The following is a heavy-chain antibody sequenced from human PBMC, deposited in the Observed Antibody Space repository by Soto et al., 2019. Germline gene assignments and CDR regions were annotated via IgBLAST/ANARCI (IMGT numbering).Heavy chain of an antibody. D-gene: IGHD1-26*01. CDR3: ARDSTSGSYYAYYFDY. Sequence: PWWSLRLSCSASVFTCSSYSMNWFRQAPGKGLEWVSSISSSSSYIYYADSVKGRFTISRDNAKNSLYLQMNSLRAEDTAVYYCARDSTSGSYYAYYFDYWGQGTLVTVSS. J-gene: IGHJ4*02. CDR1: VFTCSSYS. CDR2: ISSSSSYI. V-gene: IGHV3-21*01.